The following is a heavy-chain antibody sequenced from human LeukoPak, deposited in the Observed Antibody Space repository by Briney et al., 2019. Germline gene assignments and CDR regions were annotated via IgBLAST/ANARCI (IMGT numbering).Heavy chain of an antibody. CDR1: GYSISSGYY. Sequence: SETLSLTCTVSGYSISSGYYWGWIRQPPGKGLEWIGYIYYSGSTNYNPSLKSRVTISVDTSKNQFSLKLSSVTAADTAVYYCARESMVRGVIGYWGQGTLVTVSS. V-gene: IGHV4-38-2*02. D-gene: IGHD3-10*01. CDR2: IYYSGST. J-gene: IGHJ4*02. CDR3: ARESMVRGVIGY.